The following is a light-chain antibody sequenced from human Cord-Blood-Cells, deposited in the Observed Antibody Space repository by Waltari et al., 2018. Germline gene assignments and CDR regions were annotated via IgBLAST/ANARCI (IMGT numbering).Light chain of an antibody. V-gene: IGLV1-47*01. CDR2: RNN. J-gene: IGLJ2*01. CDR1: SSNIGSNY. CDR3: AAWDDSLSGVV. Sequence: QSVLTQPPSASGTPGQRATISCSGSSSNIGSNYVYWYQQLPGTAPKLLIYRNNQRPSGVADRFCGSKSGTSACLASSGLRCEDEADYDCAAWDDSLSGVVFGGGTKLTVL.